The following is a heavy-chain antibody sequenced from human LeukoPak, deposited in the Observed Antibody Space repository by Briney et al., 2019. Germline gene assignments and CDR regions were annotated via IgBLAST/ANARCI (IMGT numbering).Heavy chain of an antibody. V-gene: IGHV3-21*01. CDR2: ISSSSSYI. Sequence: GGSLRLSCAASGFTFSTYGMHWVRQAPGKGLEWVSSISSSSSYIYYADSLKGRFTISRDNAKNSLYLQMNSLRAEDTAVYYCARDLRSSGYYAFDYWGQGTLVTVSS. CDR1: GFTFSTYG. J-gene: IGHJ4*02. CDR3: ARDLRSSGYYAFDY. D-gene: IGHD3-22*01.